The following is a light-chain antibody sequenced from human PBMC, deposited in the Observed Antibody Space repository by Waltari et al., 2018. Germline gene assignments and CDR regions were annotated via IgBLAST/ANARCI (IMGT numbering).Light chain of an antibody. CDR2: KNK. Sequence: QSVLTQPPSVSAPPGQRVTISCSGSRSNVGSNFVNWYQYVPGTAPKLLIYKNKDRPSGVPDRFAASKSGSSASLAIGGLQSDDESDYYCSAWDDSLHGQVFGTGTRLSVL. J-gene: IGLJ1*01. V-gene: IGLV1-44*01. CDR3: SAWDDSLHGQV. CDR1: RSNVGSNF.